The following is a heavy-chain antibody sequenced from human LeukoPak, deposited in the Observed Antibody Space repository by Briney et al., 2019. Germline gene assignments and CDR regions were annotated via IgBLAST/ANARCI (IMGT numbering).Heavy chain of an antibody. J-gene: IGHJ4*02. D-gene: IGHD2-2*02. Sequence: ASVTVSFTSSGYTFTYYYIHWVRQAPGQGLEWMGWINPNSGDTNFAQKFQGRVTMTRDTSITTAYMELIGLTSDDTAVYYCAKIDTLGLYYFDYWGQGTLVTVSS. V-gene: IGHV1-2*02. CDR3: AKIDTLGLYYFDY. CDR1: GYTFTYYY. CDR2: INPNSGDT.